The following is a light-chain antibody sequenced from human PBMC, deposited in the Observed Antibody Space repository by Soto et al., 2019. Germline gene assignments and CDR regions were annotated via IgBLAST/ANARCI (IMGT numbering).Light chain of an antibody. J-gene: IGKJ2*01. CDR1: QSVSSGY. CDR3: QQYGISQNT. Sequence: ETVMTQSPGTMSLSPGERATLSCRASQSVSSGYLAWYQQKPGQAPRLLIFGASNRATGIPDRFTGSGSGTDFTLNILRLEPAEFAVYYCQQYGISQNTFGQGTKLAIK. V-gene: IGKV3-20*01. CDR2: GAS.